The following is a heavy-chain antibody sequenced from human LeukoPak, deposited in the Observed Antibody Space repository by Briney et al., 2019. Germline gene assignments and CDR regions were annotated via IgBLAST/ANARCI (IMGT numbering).Heavy chain of an antibody. V-gene: IGHV3-23*01. CDR2: ISDGGAKT. D-gene: IGHD3-3*01. J-gene: IGHJ3*02. Sequence: GGSLRLSCEASGFTFRSYEMSWVRQAPGKGLEWVSIISDGGAKTDYADSVKGRFTISRDNSKNTLFLQLNRLRAEDTATYYCAKLPTIYGVADSFDMWGQGTAVIVSS. CDR1: GFTFRSYE. CDR3: AKLPTIYGVADSFDM.